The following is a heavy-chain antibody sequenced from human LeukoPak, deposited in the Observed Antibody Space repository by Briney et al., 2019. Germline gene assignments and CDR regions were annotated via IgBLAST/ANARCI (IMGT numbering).Heavy chain of an antibody. J-gene: IGHJ3*02. D-gene: IGHD3-10*01. V-gene: IGHV3-23*01. CDR2: ISGSGIST. CDR1: GFTFDDYG. CDR3: AKDRAVRRMGDGVDI. Sequence: PGGSLRLSCAASGFTFDDYGMSWVRQAPGKGLEWVSDISGSGISTYYADSVKGRFTISRDNSKNAVYLQMNSLRAEDTAVYYCAKDRAVRRMGDGVDIWGQGTMATVSS.